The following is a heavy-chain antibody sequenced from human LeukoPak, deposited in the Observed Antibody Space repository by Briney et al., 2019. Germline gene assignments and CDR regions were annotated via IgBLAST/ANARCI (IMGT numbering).Heavy chain of an antibody. Sequence: PSQTLSLTCAVSGGSISSGGYSWSWIRQPPGKGLEWIGYIYHSGSTYYNPSLKSRVTISVDRSKSQFSLKLSSVTAADTAVYYCARGYSGSYYSPFFDYWGQGTLVTVSS. D-gene: IGHD1-26*01. CDR3: ARGYSGSYYSPFFDY. J-gene: IGHJ4*02. CDR1: GGSISSGGYS. V-gene: IGHV4-30-2*01. CDR2: IYHSGST.